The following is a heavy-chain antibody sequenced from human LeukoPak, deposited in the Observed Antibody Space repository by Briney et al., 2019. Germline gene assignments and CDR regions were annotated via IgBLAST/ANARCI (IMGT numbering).Heavy chain of an antibody. V-gene: IGHV4-39*01. CDR2: IYYSGST. D-gene: IGHD3-10*01. J-gene: IGHJ6*02. Sequence: PSETLSLTCTVSGGSISSSSYYWGWLRQPPGKGLEGIGSIYYSGSTYYNPSLKSRVTISVDTSKNQFSLKLSSVTAADTAVYYCARHPTYYYGSGSYRAYGMDVWGQGTTVTVSS. CDR3: ARHPTYYYGSGSYRAYGMDV. CDR1: GGSISSSSYY.